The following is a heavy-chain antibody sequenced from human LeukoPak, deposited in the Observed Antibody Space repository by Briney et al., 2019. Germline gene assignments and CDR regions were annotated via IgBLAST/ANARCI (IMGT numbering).Heavy chain of an antibody. J-gene: IGHJ4*02. CDR3: ARAEDDSSGYYYFDY. Sequence: GASVKVSCKASGYTFTGYYMHWVRQAPGQGPEWMGIINPSGGSTSYAQKFQGRVTMTRDTSTSTVYMELSSLRSEDTAVYYCARAEDDSSGYYYFDYWGQGTLVTVSS. CDR1: GYTFTGYY. D-gene: IGHD3-22*01. CDR2: INPSGGST. V-gene: IGHV1-46*01.